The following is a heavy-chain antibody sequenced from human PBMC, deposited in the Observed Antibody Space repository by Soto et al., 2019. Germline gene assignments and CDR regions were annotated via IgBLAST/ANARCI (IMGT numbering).Heavy chain of an antibody. J-gene: IGHJ2*01. Sequence: QVQLQESGPGLVKPSETLSLTCTVSGGSISSYYWSWIRQPPGKGLGWIGYIYYSGSTDYNPSLKSRVTISVDTSKNQFSLKLSSVTAADTAVYYCARVSAGYWYFDLWGRGTLVTVSS. CDR2: IYYSGST. CDR3: ARVSAGYWYFDL. CDR1: GGSISSYY. V-gene: IGHV4-59*01. D-gene: IGHD6-19*01.